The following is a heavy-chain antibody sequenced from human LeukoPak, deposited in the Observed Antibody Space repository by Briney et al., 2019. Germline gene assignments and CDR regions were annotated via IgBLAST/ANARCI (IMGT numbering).Heavy chain of an antibody. CDR1: GYTFTSYG. J-gene: IGHJ5*02. CDR2: ISAYNGNT. Sequence: GASXKVSCKASGYTFTSYGISWVRQAPGQGLEWMGWISAYNGNTNYAQKLQGRVTMTTDTSTSTAYMELRSLRSDDTAVYYCARDHRGGVSSGWRNWFDPWGQGTLVTXX. V-gene: IGHV1-18*01. D-gene: IGHD6-19*01. CDR3: ARDHRGGVSSGWRNWFDP.